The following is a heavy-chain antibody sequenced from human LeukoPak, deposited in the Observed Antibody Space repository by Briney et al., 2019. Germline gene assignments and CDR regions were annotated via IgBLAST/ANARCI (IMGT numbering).Heavy chain of an antibody. Sequence: PSQTLSLTCTVSGGSISSGSYYWGWIRQPPGKGLEWIGSIYHSGGTYYNLSLKSRVTISVDTSKNQFSLKLSSVTAADTAEYYCARGMVRGVIVDYWGQVTLVTFSS. V-gene: IGHV4-39*07. CDR1: GGSISSGSYY. CDR2: IYHSGGT. D-gene: IGHD3-10*01. CDR3: ARGMVRGVIVDY. J-gene: IGHJ4*02.